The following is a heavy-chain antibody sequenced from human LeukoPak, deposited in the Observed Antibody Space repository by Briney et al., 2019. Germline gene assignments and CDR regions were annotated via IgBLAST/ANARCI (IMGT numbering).Heavy chain of an antibody. V-gene: IGHV3-74*01. CDR1: GLTFYGYW. Sequence: PGGSLRLSCEASGLTFYGYWMHWFRQLPGKGLVWVSEINGAGDKKNYADSVRGRFTVSRDNAKDTVYLQMDSLRVEDTAVYYCARGTVGAPGIDYWGQGTLVSASS. D-gene: IGHD6-13*01. CDR3: ARGTVGAPGIDY. J-gene: IGHJ4*02. CDR2: INGAGDKK.